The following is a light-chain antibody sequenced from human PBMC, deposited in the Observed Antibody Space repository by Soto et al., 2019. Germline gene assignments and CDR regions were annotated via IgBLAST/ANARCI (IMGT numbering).Light chain of an antibody. Sequence: EIVLTQSPATLALSPGESATIYCRASQKVSVNSLAWYRQNGGQEAGLLIYAASTRATGGPDRSSGTRSGTDFALPISRLDTAEAAVYYCMQYGVSLFTFASGTNVD. V-gene: IGKV3-20*01. CDR1: QKVSVNS. CDR2: AAS. J-gene: IGKJ3*01. CDR3: MQYGVSLFT.